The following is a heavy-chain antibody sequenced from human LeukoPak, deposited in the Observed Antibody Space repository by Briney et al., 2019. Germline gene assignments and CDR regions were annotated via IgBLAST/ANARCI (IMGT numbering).Heavy chain of an antibody. J-gene: IGHJ5*02. V-gene: IGHV4-4*07. CDR1: GVSISSYY. D-gene: IGHD3-10*01. CDR3: ARDSGTTGEVKFDP. CDR2: IYTSGSISGNT. Sequence: SETLSLTCTVSGVSISSYYWSWIRQPAGKGLEWIGRIYTSGSISGNTNYNPSLKSRVTMSVDRSKNQFSLKLSSVTAADTAVYYCARDSGTTGEVKFDPWGQGTLVTVSS.